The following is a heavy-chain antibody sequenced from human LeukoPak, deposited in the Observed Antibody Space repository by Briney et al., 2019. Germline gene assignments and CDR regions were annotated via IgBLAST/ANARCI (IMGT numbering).Heavy chain of an antibody. J-gene: IGHJ4*02. CDR2: ISYDGRNK. CDR1: GFIFSSYG. Sequence: PGRSLRLSCAASGFIFSSYGMHWVRQAPGKGLEWVAVISYDGRNKYYADSVKGRFTISRDNSKNTLYLQMNSLRAEDTAVYYCASGGRISSWGQGTLVTVSS. D-gene: IGHD3-16*01. CDR3: ASGGRISS. V-gene: IGHV3-30*03.